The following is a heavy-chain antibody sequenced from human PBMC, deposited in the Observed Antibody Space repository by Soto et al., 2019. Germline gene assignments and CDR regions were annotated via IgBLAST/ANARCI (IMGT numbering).Heavy chain of an antibody. V-gene: IGHV3-21*01. Sequence: GGSLRLSCAASGFTFSSYSMNWVRQAPGKGLEWVSSISSSSSYIYYADSVKGRFTISRDNAKNSLYLQMNSLRAEDTAVYYCARVKKAVAGSDYWGQGTLVTVSS. D-gene: IGHD6-19*01. CDR3: ARVKKAVAGSDY. CDR1: GFTFSSYS. CDR2: ISSSSSYI. J-gene: IGHJ4*02.